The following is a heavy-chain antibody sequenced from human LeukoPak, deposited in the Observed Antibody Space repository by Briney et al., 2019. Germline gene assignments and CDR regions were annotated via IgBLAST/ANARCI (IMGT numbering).Heavy chain of an antibody. J-gene: IGHJ5*02. CDR2: IYYSGST. CDR1: GSSISSYY. V-gene: IGHV4-59*01. D-gene: IGHD3-16*01. CDR3: ARGGPWYNH. Sequence: SETLSLTCTVSGSSISSYYWSWIRQPPGKGLEWIGYIYYSGSTNYNPSLKSRVTISVDTSKNQFSLKLSSVTAADTAVYYCARGGPWYNHWGQGTLVTVSS.